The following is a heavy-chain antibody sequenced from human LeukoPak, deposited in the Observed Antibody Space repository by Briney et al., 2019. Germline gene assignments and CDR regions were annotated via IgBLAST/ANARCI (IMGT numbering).Heavy chain of an antibody. CDR2: ISSSSSYI. J-gene: IGHJ4*02. D-gene: IGHD1-26*01. Sequence: GGSLRLSCAASGFTFSSYSMNWVRQAPGKGLEWVSSISSSSSYIYYADSVKGRFTISRDNAKNSLYLQMNSLRAEDTAVYYCAREFSGSNYGFPFDYWGQGTLVTVSS. V-gene: IGHV3-21*01. CDR3: AREFSGSNYGFPFDY. CDR1: GFTFSSYS.